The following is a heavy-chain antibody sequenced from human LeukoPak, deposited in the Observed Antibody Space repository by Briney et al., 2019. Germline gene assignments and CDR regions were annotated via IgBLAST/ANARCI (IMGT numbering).Heavy chain of an antibody. Sequence: GSLRLSCAASGFTFTTYAMSWVRHAPGKGLEWASGLSDSGGSTYYADSVKGRFTISRDNSKNTLYLQMNSLRVEDTAVYYCAKASRATLTTVINWFDPWGQGTPVTVSS. J-gene: IGHJ5*02. CDR3: AKASRATLTTVINWFDP. D-gene: IGHD4-11*01. CDR2: LSDSGGST. CDR1: GFTFTTYA. V-gene: IGHV3-23*01.